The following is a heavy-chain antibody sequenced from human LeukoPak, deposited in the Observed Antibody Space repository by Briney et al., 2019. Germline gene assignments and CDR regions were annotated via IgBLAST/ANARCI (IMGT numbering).Heavy chain of an antibody. V-gene: IGHV6-1*01. J-gene: IGHJ5*02. CDR1: EDSVSSNSVT. D-gene: IGHD2-2*01. Sequence: SQTLSLTCAISEDSVSSNSVTWNWIRQSPSRGLEWLGRTYYRSTWYNDYAVSVRGRITVNPDTSKNQFSLHLNSVTPGDTAVYYCARRLTQYDCFDPWGQGILVTVSS. CDR2: TYYRSTWYN. CDR3: ARRLTQYDCFDP.